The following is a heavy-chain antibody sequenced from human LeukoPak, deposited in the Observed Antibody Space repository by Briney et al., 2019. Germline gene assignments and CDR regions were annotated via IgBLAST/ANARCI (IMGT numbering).Heavy chain of an antibody. CDR1: GGTFSSYA. Sequence: GASVKLSCKASGGTFSSYASSWVRQAPGQGLEWMGRIIPIFGTANYPQKFQGRVTITTDESTSTAYMDLSSLRSEDTAVYYCARGRGGAAAGTVSWFDPWGQGTLVTVSS. J-gene: IGHJ5*02. D-gene: IGHD6-13*01. V-gene: IGHV1-69*05. CDR3: ARGRGGAAAGTVSWFDP. CDR2: IIPIFGTA.